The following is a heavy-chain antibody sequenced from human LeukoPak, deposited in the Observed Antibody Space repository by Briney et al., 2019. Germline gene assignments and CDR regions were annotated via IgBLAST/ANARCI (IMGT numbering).Heavy chain of an antibody. CDR2: ISGSGGST. Sequence: GGSLRLSCAASGFTFSSYAMSWVRQAPGKGLKWVSAISGSGGSTYYADSVKGRFTISRDNSKNTLYLQVNSLRAEDTAVYYCAGGTTVTTYYYYGMDVWGQGTTVTVSS. J-gene: IGHJ6*02. V-gene: IGHV3-23*01. CDR3: AGGTTVTTYYYYGMDV. CDR1: GFTFSSYA. D-gene: IGHD4-17*01.